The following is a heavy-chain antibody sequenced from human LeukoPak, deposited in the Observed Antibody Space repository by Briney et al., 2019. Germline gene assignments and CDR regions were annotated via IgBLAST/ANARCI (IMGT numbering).Heavy chain of an antibody. CDR2: ISWDSGTI. Sequence: PGGSLRLSCAASGFTFDDYAMHWVRQAPGKGLEWVSSISWDSGTIAYADSVKGRFTVSRDDAKNSLYLQMNSLRAEDTALYYCAKDRRAGCTSTTCYTLFEYWGQGTLVTVSS. J-gene: IGHJ4*02. CDR3: AKDRRAGCTSTTCYTLFEY. CDR1: GFTFDDYA. V-gene: IGHV3-9*01. D-gene: IGHD2-2*02.